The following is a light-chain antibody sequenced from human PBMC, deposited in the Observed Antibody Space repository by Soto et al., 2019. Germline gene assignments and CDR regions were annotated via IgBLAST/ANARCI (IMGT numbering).Light chain of an antibody. CDR1: QRVISSY. Sequence: IVLTQSPGTLSLSPGEAATLSCRASQRVISSYLAWFQQRPGRAPRLLIYGASKRATGIPDRFTGSGSGTDFALTISRLEPEDFAVYYCRQYVTYPWTFGQGTKVDIK. CDR3: RQYVTYPWT. J-gene: IGKJ1*01. CDR2: GAS. V-gene: IGKV3-20*01.